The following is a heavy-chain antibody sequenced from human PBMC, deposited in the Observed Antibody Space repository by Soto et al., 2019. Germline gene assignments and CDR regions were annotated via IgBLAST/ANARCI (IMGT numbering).Heavy chain of an antibody. CDR1: GFTFSSYS. Sequence: EVQLVESGGGLVKPGGSLRLSCAASGFTFSSYSMNWVRQAPGKGLEWVSSISSSSSYIYYADSVKGRFTISRDNAKNSLYLQMNSLRAEDTAVYYCATYDYVWGSYRYSVGDAFDIWGQGTMVTVSS. CDR2: ISSSSSYI. D-gene: IGHD3-16*02. CDR3: ATYDYVWGSYRYSVGDAFDI. V-gene: IGHV3-21*01. J-gene: IGHJ3*02.